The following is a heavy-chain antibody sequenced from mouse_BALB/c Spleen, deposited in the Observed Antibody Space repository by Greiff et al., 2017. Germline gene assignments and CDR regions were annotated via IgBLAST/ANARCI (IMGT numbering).Heavy chain of an antibody. D-gene: IGHD2-2*01. CDR1: GYTFTSYW. J-gene: IGHJ4*01. V-gene: IGHV1-7*01. Sequence: VQLQESGAELAKPGASVKMSCKASGYTFTSYWMHWVNQRPGQGLEWIGYINPSTGYTEYNQKFKDKATLTADKASSTAYMQLSSLTSEDSAVYYCARGGYERGAMDYWGQGTSVTVSS. CDR3: ARGGYERGAMDY. CDR2: INPSTGYT.